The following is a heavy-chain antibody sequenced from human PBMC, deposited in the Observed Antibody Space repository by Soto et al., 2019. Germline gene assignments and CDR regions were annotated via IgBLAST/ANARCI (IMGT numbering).Heavy chain of an antibody. V-gene: IGHV4-34*01. D-gene: IGHD6-25*01. CDR2: INHSGST. Sequence: SETLSLTCAVYGGSFSGYYWSWIRQPPGKGLEWIGEINHSGSTNYNPSLKSRVTISVDTSKNQFSLKLSSVTAADTAVYYCASGSATGYYGMDVWGQGTTVTVSS. CDR1: GGSFSGYY. CDR3: ASGSATGYYGMDV. J-gene: IGHJ6*02.